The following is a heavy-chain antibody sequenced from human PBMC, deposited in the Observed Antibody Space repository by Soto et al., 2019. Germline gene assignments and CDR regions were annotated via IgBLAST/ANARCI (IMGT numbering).Heavy chain of an antibody. CDR2: ISGSGGST. J-gene: IGHJ4*02. Sequence: EVQLLESGGGLVQPGGSLRLSCAASGLTFSSYAMSWVRQAPGKGLEWVSAISGSGGSTYYADSVKGRFTISRDNSKNTLYLQMNSLRAEDTAVYYCAKDKGAGDYFDYWGQGTLVTVSS. CDR1: GLTFSSYA. CDR3: AKDKGAGDYFDY. D-gene: IGHD3-10*01. V-gene: IGHV3-23*01.